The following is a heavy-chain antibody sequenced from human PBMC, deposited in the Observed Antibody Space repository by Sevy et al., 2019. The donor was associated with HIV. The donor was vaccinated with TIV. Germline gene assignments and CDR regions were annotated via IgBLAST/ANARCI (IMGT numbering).Heavy chain of an antibody. Sequence: ASVKVSCKASGYTFTGYYMHWVRQAPGQGLEWMGRINPNSGGTNYAQKFQGRVTMTRDTSISTAYMELSRLRSDDTAVYYCARLAGPILKSRYYFGYWGQGTLVTASS. CDR1: GYTFTGYY. J-gene: IGHJ4*02. CDR2: INPNSGGT. D-gene: IGHD4-17*01. CDR3: ARLAGPILKSRYYFGY. V-gene: IGHV1-2*06.